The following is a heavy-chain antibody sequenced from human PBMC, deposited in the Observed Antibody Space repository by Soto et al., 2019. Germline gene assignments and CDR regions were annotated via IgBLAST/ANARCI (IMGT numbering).Heavy chain of an antibody. CDR2: INHSGST. V-gene: IGHV4-34*01. J-gene: IGHJ6*02. CDR3: ARGSKGGGTAYGMDV. D-gene: IGHD1-7*01. Sequence: SETLSLTCAVYGGSCSGYYWSWIRQPPGKGLEWIGEINHSGSTNYNPSLKSRVTISVNTSKNQFSLKLSSVTAADTAVYYCARGSKGGGTAYGMDVWGQGTTVTVSS. CDR1: GGSCSGYY.